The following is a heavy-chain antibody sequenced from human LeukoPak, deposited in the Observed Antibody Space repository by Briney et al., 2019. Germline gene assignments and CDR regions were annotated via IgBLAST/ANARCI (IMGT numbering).Heavy chain of an antibody. CDR3: ARADVSLLWFGEGPFDY. V-gene: IGHV1-2*02. Sequence: ASVKVSCKASGYTFTNYDINWVRQATGQGLEWMGWMNPNSGGTNYAQKFQGRVTMTRDTSISTAYMELSRLRSDDTAVYYCARADVSLLWFGEGPFDYWGQGTLVTVSS. CDR2: MNPNSGGT. J-gene: IGHJ4*02. CDR1: GYTFTNYD. D-gene: IGHD3-10*01.